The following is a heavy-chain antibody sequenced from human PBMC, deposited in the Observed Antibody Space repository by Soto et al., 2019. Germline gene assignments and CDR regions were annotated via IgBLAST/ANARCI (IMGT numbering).Heavy chain of an antibody. Sequence: GGSLRLSCVGSGFSFGRYGIHWVRQAPGKGLEWVAWVSYDGRNRNYADSLKARLTISRDNSKDTAFLQMNSLGPDDTSVYYYAREYPAPGPDVWGQGTSVAVSS. CDR2: VSYDGRNR. CDR1: GFSFGRYG. CDR3: AREYPAPGPDV. V-gene: IGHV3-30*03. J-gene: IGHJ6*02.